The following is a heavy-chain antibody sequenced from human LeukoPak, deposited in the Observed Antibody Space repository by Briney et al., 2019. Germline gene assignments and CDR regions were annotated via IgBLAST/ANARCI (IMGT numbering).Heavy chain of an antibody. J-gene: IGHJ4*02. Sequence: SETLSLTCAVYGGSFSGYYWSWIRQPPGKGLEWIGEINHSGGTNYNPSLKSRVTISVDTSKNQFSLKLSSVTAADTAVYYCARGPTTDIVVVPAAREFDYWGQGTLVTVSS. V-gene: IGHV4-34*01. CDR2: INHSGGT. CDR3: ARGPTTDIVVVPAAREFDY. CDR1: GGSFSGYY. D-gene: IGHD2-2*01.